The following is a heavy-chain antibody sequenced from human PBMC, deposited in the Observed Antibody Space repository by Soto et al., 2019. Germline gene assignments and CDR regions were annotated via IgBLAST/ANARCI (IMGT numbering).Heavy chain of an antibody. CDR3: ARAQFYSGSGNYNNLMFDA. Sequence: PSETLSLTCIVSGGSITSYHWSWIRQFPGKGLEWIAYTSYTGNTNYNPSLKSRVTISMDTSKNQFSLTLNSMTAADTAVYYGARAQFYSGSGNYNNLMFDAWGQGIQVTVSS. V-gene: IGHV4-59*12. CDR2: TSYTGNT. CDR1: GGSITSYH. J-gene: IGHJ5*02. D-gene: IGHD3-10*01.